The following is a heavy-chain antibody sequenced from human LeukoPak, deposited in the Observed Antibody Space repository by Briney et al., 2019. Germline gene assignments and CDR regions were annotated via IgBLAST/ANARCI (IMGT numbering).Heavy chain of an antibody. CDR2: IIPTFGTA. Sequence: SVKVSCKASGGTFSSYAISWVRQAPGQGLEWMGRIIPTFGTANYAQKFQGRVTITTDESTSTAYMELSSLRSEDTAVYYCARPTNSEGAFDYWGQGTLVTVSS. D-gene: IGHD1-26*01. V-gene: IGHV1-69*05. CDR3: ARPTNSEGAFDY. CDR1: GGTFSSYA. J-gene: IGHJ4*02.